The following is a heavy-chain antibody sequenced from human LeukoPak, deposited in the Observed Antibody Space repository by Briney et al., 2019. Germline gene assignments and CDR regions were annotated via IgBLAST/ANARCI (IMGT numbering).Heavy chain of an antibody. D-gene: IGHD3-10*01. CDR2: IKQDGSEK. V-gene: IGHV3-7*04. J-gene: IGHJ4*02. CDR3: ARTLWFGETYSDY. Sequence: GGSLRLSCAASGFTFSGYWMSWVRQAPGKGLEWVANIKQDGSEKYYVDSVKGRFTISRDNAKKSLYLQMNSLRAEDTAVYYCARTLWFGETYSDYWGQGTLVTVSS. CDR1: GFTFSGYW.